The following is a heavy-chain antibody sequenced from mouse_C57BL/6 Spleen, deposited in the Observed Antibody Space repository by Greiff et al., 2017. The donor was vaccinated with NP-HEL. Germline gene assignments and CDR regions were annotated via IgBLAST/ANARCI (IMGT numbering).Heavy chain of an antibody. Sequence: VQLQQSRPELVKPGASVKIPCKASGYTFTDYNMDWVKQSHGKSLEWIGDINPNNGGTIYNQKFKGKATLTVDKSSSTAYMELRSLTSEDTAVYYCARERYGSSYGFAYWGQGTLVTVSA. CDR1: GYTFTDYN. CDR3: ARERYGSSYGFAY. V-gene: IGHV1-18*01. CDR2: INPNNGGT. J-gene: IGHJ3*01. D-gene: IGHD1-1*01.